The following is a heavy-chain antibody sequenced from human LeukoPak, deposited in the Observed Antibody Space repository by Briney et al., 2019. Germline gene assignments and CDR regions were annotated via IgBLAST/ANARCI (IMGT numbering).Heavy chain of an antibody. V-gene: IGHV4-61*02. J-gene: IGHJ3*02. D-gene: IGHD3-22*01. Sequence: SQTLSLTCTVSGGSISSGSYYWRWIRQPAGEGLEWIGRIYTSGSTNYNPSLKSRVTISVDTSKNQFSLKLSSVTAADTAVYYCARAPGVSSGYYYRGHAFDIWGQGTMVTVSS. CDR2: IYTSGST. CDR1: GGSISSGSYY. CDR3: ARAPGVSSGYYYRGHAFDI.